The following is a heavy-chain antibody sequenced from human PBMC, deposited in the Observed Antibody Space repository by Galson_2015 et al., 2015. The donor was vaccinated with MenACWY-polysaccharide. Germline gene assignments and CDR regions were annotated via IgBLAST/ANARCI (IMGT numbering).Heavy chain of an antibody. D-gene: IGHD4-17*01. CDR1: GFTFSPYS. J-gene: IGHJ6*02. CDR2: ITSSSTYI. V-gene: IGHV3-21*01. Sequence: SLRLSCAASGFTFSPYSMNWVRQAPGKGLEWVSSITSSSTYIYYADSVKGRFTISRDNAKNSLYLQMNSLRAEETAVYYCARGAINKDDDGDSAYHYYGMDVWGQGTTVTVSS. CDR3: ARGAINKDDDGDSAYHYYGMDV.